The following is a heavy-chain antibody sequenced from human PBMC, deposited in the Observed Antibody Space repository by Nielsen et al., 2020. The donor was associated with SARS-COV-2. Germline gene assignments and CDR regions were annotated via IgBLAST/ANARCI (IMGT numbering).Heavy chain of an antibody. CDR2: ISYDGSNK. Sequence: GESLKISCAASGFTFSSYGMHWVRQAPGKGLEWVAVISYDGSNKYYADSVKGRFTISRDNSKNTLYLQMNSLRAEDTAVYYCAKDPYYWGQGTLVTVSS. J-gene: IGHJ4*02. CDR3: AKDPYY. V-gene: IGHV3-30*18. CDR1: GFTFSSYG.